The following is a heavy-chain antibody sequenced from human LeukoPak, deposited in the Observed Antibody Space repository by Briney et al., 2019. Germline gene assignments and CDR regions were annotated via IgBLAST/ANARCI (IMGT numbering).Heavy chain of an antibody. J-gene: IGHJ5*02. CDR1: GFTFSNYG. Sequence: GGSLRLSCAASGFTFSNYGMHWVRQAPGKGLEWVSSISSTSSYIYYADSVKGRFTISRGNAKNSLYLQMNSLRAEDTAVYYCARDWDDGIVVVVAESSERWFDPWGQGTLVTVSS. CDR3: ARDWDDGIVVVVAESSERWFDP. D-gene: IGHD2-15*01. V-gene: IGHV3-21*01. CDR2: ISSTSSYI.